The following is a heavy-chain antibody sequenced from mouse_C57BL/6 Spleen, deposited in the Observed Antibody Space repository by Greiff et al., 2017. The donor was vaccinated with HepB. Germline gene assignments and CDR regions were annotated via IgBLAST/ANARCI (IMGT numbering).Heavy chain of an antibody. D-gene: IGHD1-1*01. CDR3: VRDGSGSRVFAY. CDR2: IRSKSSNYAT. J-gene: IGHJ3*01. CDR1: GFTFNTYA. V-gene: IGHV10-3*01. Sequence: EVQLQQSGGGLVQPKGSLKLSCAASGFTFNTYAMHWVRQAPGKGLEWVARIRSKSSNYATYYADSVKDRFTISRDDSQSMLYLQMNNLKTEDTAMYYCVRDGSGSRVFAYWGQGTLVTVSA.